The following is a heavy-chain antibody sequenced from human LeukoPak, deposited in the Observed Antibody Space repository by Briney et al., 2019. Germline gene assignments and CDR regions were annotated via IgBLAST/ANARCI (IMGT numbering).Heavy chain of an antibody. Sequence: GGSLRLSCAAPGFTFSIYAMTWVRQAPGEGLEWVSTISGSGDNTFYADSVKGRFTISRDNSQNTVYLQMNSLRAEDTAIYYCAKGYSRPSEYTPLDYWGQGTLVTVSS. D-gene: IGHD6-6*01. V-gene: IGHV3-23*01. CDR2: ISGSGDNT. CDR3: AKGYSRPSEYTPLDY. CDR1: GFTFSIYA. J-gene: IGHJ4*02.